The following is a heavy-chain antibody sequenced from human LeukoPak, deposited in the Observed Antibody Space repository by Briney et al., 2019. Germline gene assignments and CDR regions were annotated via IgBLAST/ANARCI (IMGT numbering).Heavy chain of an antibody. CDR2: IHYSGST. CDR3: ARDWYSYGFDY. CDR1: GGSISSGGYY. Sequence: SETLSLTCTVSGGSISSGGYYWSWIRQHPGKGLEWIGYIHYSGSTYYNPSLKSRVTISVDTSKNQFSLKLSSVTAADTAVYYCARDWYSYGFDYWGQGTLVTVPS. D-gene: IGHD5-18*01. V-gene: IGHV4-31*03. J-gene: IGHJ4*02.